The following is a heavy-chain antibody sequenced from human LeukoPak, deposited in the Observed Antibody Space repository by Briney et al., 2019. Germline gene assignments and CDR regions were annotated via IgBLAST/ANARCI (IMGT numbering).Heavy chain of an antibody. CDR3: AKDTIATVTRLGAFDI. Sequence: GRSLRLSCAASGFIFDDYAMHWVRQAPGKVLEWVSGISWNSGSIGYADSVKGRFTISRDNAKNSLYLQMNSLRAEDTALYYCAKDTIATVTRLGAFDIWGQGTMVTVSS. V-gene: IGHV3-9*01. CDR1: GFIFDDYA. D-gene: IGHD4-17*01. CDR2: ISWNSGSI. J-gene: IGHJ3*02.